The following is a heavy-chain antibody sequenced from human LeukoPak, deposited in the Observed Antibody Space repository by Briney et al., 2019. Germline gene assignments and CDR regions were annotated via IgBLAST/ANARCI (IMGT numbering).Heavy chain of an antibody. J-gene: IGHJ4*02. Sequence: GGFLRLSCAASGFTFSVYDMYWIRQSPGKGLECVSVISGSGGSTYYADSVKGRFTISRDNSKNTLYLQMNSLRAEDTAVYYCAKEYSSSWYGEFDYWGQGTLVTVSS. V-gene: IGHV3-23*01. D-gene: IGHD6-13*01. CDR1: GFTFSVYD. CDR2: ISGSGGST. CDR3: AKEYSSSWYGEFDY.